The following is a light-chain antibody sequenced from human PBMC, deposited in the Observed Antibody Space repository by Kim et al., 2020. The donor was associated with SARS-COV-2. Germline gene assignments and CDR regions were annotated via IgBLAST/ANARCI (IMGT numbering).Light chain of an antibody. CDR3: GTWDTRLNLVI. CDR2: DNT. CDR1: TIVNKY. Sequence: APGQRVTISCSGTTIVNKYVSWYQQVPGPAPKLLIYDNTKRPSGMPDRFSGSKSGTSATLGITGLQTGDEADYYCGTWDTRLNLVIFGGGTQLTVL. J-gene: IGLJ2*01. V-gene: IGLV1-51*01.